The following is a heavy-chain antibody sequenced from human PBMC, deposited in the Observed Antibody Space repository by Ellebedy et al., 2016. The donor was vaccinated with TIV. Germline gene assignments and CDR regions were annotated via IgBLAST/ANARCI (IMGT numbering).Heavy chain of an antibody. CDR3: ARETYVTEFDS. CDR2: ISYHGRTK. V-gene: IGHV3-30*04. Sequence: PGGSLRLSCSASGSTFSSDAMHWVRQTPGKGLEWLAVISYHGRTKSYADSVKGRFTISRDNSKNTLSLEMNNLRAEDTAVYYCARETYVTEFDSWGQGTLVTVSS. J-gene: IGHJ4*02. CDR1: GSTFSSDA. D-gene: IGHD3-16*01.